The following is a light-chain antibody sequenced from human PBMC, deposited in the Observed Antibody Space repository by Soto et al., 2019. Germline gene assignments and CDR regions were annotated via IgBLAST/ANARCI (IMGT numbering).Light chain of an antibody. J-gene: IGKJ5*01. V-gene: IGKV3-15*01. CDR3: QQYNNWPFS. Sequence: EIVMTQSPATLSVSPGERATLSCGAGQGVTTNFAWYQQKSGQSPRLLIYDVSTRATGVPARFSGTGSETDFTLTISGLQSDDSAVYFCQQYNNWPFSFGQGTRLEIK. CDR1: QGVTTN. CDR2: DVS.